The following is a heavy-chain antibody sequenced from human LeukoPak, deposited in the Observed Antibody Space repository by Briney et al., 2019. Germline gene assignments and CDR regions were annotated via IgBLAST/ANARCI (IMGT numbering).Heavy chain of an antibody. D-gene: IGHD3-10*01. CDR1: GDSISSYY. CDR2: IYYSGST. Sequence: SETLSLTCTVSGDSISSYYWSWIRQPPGKGLEWIGYIYYSGSTNYNPSLKSRVTISVDTSKNQFSLKLSSVTAADTAVYYCASIQWFGDSIRRWYFDYWGQGTLVTVSS. V-gene: IGHV4-59*08. CDR3: ASIQWFGDSIRRWYFDY. J-gene: IGHJ4*02.